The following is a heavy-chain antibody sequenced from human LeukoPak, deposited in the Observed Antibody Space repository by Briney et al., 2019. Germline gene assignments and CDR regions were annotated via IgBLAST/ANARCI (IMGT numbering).Heavy chain of an antibody. CDR1: GGSISSYY. CDR2: IYYSGST. CDR3: ARSPPDGYYYYMDV. V-gene: IGHV4-59*01. J-gene: IGHJ6*03. Sequence: PSETLSLTCTVSGGSISSYYWSWIRQPPGKGLEWIGYIYYSGSTNYNPSLKSRVTISVDTSKNQFSLKLSSVTAADTAVYYCARSPPDGYYYYMDVWGKGTTVTISS.